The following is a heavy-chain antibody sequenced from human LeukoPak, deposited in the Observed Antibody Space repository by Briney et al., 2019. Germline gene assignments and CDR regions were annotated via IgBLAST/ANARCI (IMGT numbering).Heavy chain of an antibody. CDR1: GYTFTSYG. J-gene: IGHJ4*02. V-gene: IGHV1-18*01. CDR2: ISAYNGNT. D-gene: IGHD5-12*01. Sequence: ASVKVSCKASGYTFTSYGISWVRQAPGQGLEWMGCISAYNGNTNYAQKLQGRVTMTTDTSTSTAYMELRSLRSDDTAVYYCATNLRGYSGYDYSYWGQGTLVTVSS. CDR3: ATNLRGYSGYDYSY.